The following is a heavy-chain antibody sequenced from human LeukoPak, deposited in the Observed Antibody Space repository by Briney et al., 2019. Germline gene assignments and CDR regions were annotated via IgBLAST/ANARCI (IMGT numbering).Heavy chain of an antibody. CDR2: IYHSGST. CDR3: ARDNGRAVTTY. V-gene: IGHV4-38-2*02. CDR1: GYSISSGYY. J-gene: IGHJ4*02. Sequence: SETLSLTCTVSGYSISSGYYWGWIRQPPGKGLEWIGSIYHSGSTYYNLSLKSRVTISVDTSKNQFSLKLSSVTAADTAVYYCARDNGRAVTTYWGQGTLVTVSS. D-gene: IGHD4-17*01.